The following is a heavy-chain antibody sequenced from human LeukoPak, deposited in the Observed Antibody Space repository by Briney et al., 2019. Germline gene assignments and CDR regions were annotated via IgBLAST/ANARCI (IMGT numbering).Heavy chain of an antibody. CDR3: ARMSYFDSSLDY. CDR1: GGSISSYY. D-gene: IGHD3-22*01. CDR2: IYYSGST. V-gene: IGHV4-59*08. J-gene: IGHJ4*02. Sequence: PSETLSLTCTVSGGSISSYYWSWIRQPPGKGLEWIGYIYYSGSTNYNPSLKSRVTITVDTSKNQFSLKLTSVTAADTAVYYCARMSYFDSSLDYWGQGTLVTVSS.